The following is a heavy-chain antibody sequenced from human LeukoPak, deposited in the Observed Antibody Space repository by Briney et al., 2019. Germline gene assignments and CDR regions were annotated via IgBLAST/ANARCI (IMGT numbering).Heavy chain of an antibody. CDR2: ISYDGSNK. J-gene: IGHJ4*02. Sequence: GGSLRLSCAASGFTFSSYAMHWVRQAPGKGLEWVAVISYDGSNKYYADSVKGRFTISRDNSKNTLYLQMNSLRAEDTAVCYCARDARGFGELSDYWGQGTLVTVSS. D-gene: IGHD3-10*01. CDR1: GFTFSSYA. CDR3: ARDARGFGELSDY. V-gene: IGHV3-30-3*01.